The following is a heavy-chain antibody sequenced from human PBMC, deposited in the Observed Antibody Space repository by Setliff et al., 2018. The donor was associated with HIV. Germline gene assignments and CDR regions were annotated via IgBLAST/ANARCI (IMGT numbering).Heavy chain of an antibody. V-gene: IGHV4-34*01. CDR2: IDHSGST. CDR1: DGSFSGYY. CDR3: ARALANWVGRRAFDI. J-gene: IGHJ3*02. Sequence: PSETLSLTCAAYDGSFSGYYWSWIRQPPGKGLEWIGEIDHSGSTNYNPSLKSRVTISVDTSKKQFSLRLGSVTAADTAVYFCARALANWVGRRAFDIWGQGTMVTVSS. D-gene: IGHD1-1*01.